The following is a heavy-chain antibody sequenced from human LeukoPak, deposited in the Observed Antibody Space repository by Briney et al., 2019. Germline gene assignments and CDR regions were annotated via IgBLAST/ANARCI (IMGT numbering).Heavy chain of an antibody. CDR2: ISGTGSST. Sequence: GGSLRLSCAASGFTFSSYAMSWVRQAPGKGLEWVSAISGTGSSTYYADSVKGRFTISRDNAKNSLYLQMNSLRAEDTAVYYCARKNGLDYWGQGTLVTVSS. CDR1: GFTFSSYA. J-gene: IGHJ4*02. CDR3: ARKNGLDY. V-gene: IGHV3-23*01.